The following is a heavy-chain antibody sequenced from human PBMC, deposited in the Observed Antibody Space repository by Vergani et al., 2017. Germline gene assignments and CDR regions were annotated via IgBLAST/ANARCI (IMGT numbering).Heavy chain of an antibody. Sequence: QVQLQESGPGLVKPPGTLSLTCAVSGDSISSSCWWSWVRQPPGKGLEWIGDIYHRGSTNYNPSLKSRVTISVDKSKNQFSLKLSSVTAADTAVYYCARVATPDSTGYPNAFDIWGQGTMVTVSS. J-gene: IGHJ3*02. D-gene: IGHD3-22*01. CDR3: ARVATPDSTGYPNAFDI. CDR1: GDSISSSCW. CDR2: IYHRGST. V-gene: IGHV4-4*03.